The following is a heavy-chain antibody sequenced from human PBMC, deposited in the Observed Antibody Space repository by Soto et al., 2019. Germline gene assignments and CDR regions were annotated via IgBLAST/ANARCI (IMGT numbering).Heavy chain of an antibody. CDR2: ISGSGGST. D-gene: IGHD6-19*01. Sequence: QPGGSLRLSCAASGFTFSSYAMSWVRQAPGKGLEWVSAISGSGGSTYYADSVKGRFTISRDNSKNTLYLQMNSLRAEDTAVYYCAKELAGQWLPTGPSLYFDYWGQGTLVTVSS. CDR1: GFTFSSYA. J-gene: IGHJ4*02. V-gene: IGHV3-23*01. CDR3: AKELAGQWLPTGPSLYFDY.